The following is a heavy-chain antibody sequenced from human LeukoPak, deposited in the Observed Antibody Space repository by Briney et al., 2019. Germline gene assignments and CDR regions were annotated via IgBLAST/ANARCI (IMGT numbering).Heavy chain of an antibody. Sequence: SDTLSLTCAVYGGSFSGYYWSWIRQPPGKGLEWIGEIKHSGSTNYNPSLKSRVTISVDTSKNQSSLKLSSVTAADTAVYYCARTWELRENSFDIWGQGTMASVRS. V-gene: IGHV4-34*01. D-gene: IGHD1-26*01. CDR3: ARTWELRENSFDI. CDR2: IKHSGST. CDR1: GGSFSGYY. J-gene: IGHJ3*02.